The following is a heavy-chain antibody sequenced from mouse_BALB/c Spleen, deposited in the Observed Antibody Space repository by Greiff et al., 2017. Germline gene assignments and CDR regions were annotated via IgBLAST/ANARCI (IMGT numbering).Heavy chain of an antibody. CDR2: IYPYNGGT. J-gene: IGHJ1*01. V-gene: IGHV1S29*02. CDR3: ARGDYYGSSNWYFDV. D-gene: IGHD1-1*01. Sequence: VQLQQSGPELVKPGASVKISCKASGYTFTDYNMHWVKQSHGKSLEWIGYIYPYNGGTGYNQKFKSKATLTVDNSSSTAYMELRSLTSEDSAVYYCARGDYYGSSNWYFDVWGAGTTVTVSS. CDR1: GYTFTDYN.